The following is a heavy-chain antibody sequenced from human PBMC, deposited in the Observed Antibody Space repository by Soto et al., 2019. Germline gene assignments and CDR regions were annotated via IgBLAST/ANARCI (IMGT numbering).Heavy chain of an antibody. CDR3: AEGGPLYCSSTSCSSEFDY. Sequence: GGSLRLSCAASGFTFSSYAMSWVRQAPGKGLEWVSAISGSGGSTYYADSVKGRFTISRDNSKNTLYLQMNSLRAEDTAVYYCAEGGPLYCSSTSCSSEFDYWGQGPLVTVSS. V-gene: IGHV3-23*01. CDR1: GFTFSSYA. CDR2: ISGSGGST. D-gene: IGHD2-2*01. J-gene: IGHJ4*02.